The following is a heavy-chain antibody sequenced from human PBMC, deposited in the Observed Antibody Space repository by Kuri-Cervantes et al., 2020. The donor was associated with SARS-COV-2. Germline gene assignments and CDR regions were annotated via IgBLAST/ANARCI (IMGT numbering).Heavy chain of an antibody. CDR2: MNPNSGNT. CDR3: AKVLVVVAAYDAFDI. D-gene: IGHD2-15*01. Sequence: GGSLRLSCKVSGYTLTELSMHWVRQAPGKGLEWMGWMNPNSGNTGYAQKFQGRVTITRNTSISTTYMELSSLRAEDTAVYYCAKVLVVVAAYDAFDIWGQGTMVTVSS. CDR1: GYTLTELS. J-gene: IGHJ3*02. V-gene: IGHV1-8*03.